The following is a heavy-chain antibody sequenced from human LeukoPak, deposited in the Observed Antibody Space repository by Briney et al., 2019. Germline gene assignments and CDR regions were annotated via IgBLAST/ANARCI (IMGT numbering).Heavy chain of an antibody. V-gene: IGHV1-46*01. CDR1: GYTFTNSY. CDR2: IYPDGGNT. CDR3: ARIRDGYNDAYDI. D-gene: IGHD5-24*01. Sequence: RASVKVSCKASGYTFTNSYIHCVRQAPGQVLEWMGLIYPDGGNTNYAQNFQGRVTLTRDTSTSTVYMELSSLRSEDTAIYYCARIRDGYNDAYDIWGQGTVVTVPS. J-gene: IGHJ3*02.